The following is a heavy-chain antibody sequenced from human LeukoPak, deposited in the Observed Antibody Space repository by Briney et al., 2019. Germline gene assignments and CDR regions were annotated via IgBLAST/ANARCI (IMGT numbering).Heavy chain of an antibody. CDR3: ARDRGYSRNWFDP. J-gene: IGHJ5*02. CDR2: MNPNSGTT. CDR1: GYPFTDSD. V-gene: IGHV1-8*03. D-gene: IGHD2-15*01. Sequence: ASVKVSCKASGYPFTDSDINWVRQAAGQGLEWMGWMNPNSGTTGYAQKFQGRLTITRNTSITTAYMELRSLRSDDTAVYYCARDRGYSRNWFDPWGQGTLVTVSS.